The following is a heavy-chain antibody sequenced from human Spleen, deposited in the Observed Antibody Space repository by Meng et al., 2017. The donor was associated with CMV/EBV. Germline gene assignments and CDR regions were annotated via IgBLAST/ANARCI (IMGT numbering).Heavy chain of an antibody. J-gene: IGHJ4*02. CDR1: EFAFSNYG. V-gene: IGHV3-23*03. D-gene: IGHD2-15*01. CDR2: ICSSGICT. CDR3: ANHGGNSFDY. Sequence: LSCAASEFAFSNYGKSWVRRAPGRGFEWVSVICSSGICTYNTDTVKGRFTISRDNSKNTLCLQMNSLRAEDTAVYYCANHGGNSFDYWGQGTLVTVSS.